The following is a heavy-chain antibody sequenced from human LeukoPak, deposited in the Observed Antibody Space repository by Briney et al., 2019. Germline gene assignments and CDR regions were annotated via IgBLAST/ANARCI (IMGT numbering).Heavy chain of an antibody. CDR1: GGIFSNYV. CDR2: ITPMFGAV. CDR3: ARDRGRGSGSS. V-gene: IGHV1-69*13. D-gene: IGHD3-10*01. Sequence: SVKVSCKASGGIFSNYVFSWARQAPGQGLEWMGWITPMFGAVNYAQKFHDRVTITADESTSTAYMELSSLRSEDTAVYYCARDRGRGSGSSWGQGTLVTVSS. J-gene: IGHJ5*02.